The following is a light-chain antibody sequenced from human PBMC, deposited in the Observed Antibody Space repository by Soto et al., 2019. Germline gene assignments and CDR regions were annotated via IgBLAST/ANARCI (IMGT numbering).Light chain of an antibody. J-gene: IGKJ1*01. CDR3: QEYGSSRRT. V-gene: IGKV3-20*01. CDR2: GAS. Sequence: EIVLTQTPATLSLSAGERATLSCRASQSVSSSYLAWYQQKPGQAPRLLIYGASSRATGIPDRFSGSGSGTDFTLAISRLEPEDFAVYYCQEYGSSRRTFGQGTKVDIK. CDR1: QSVSSSY.